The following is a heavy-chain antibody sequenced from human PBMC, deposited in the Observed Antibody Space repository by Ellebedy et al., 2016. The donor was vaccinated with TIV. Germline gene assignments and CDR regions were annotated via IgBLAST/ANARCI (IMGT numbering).Heavy chain of an antibody. CDR3: AKDWMASGGSIYFFDY. Sequence: PGGSLRLSCAASGFTFGSHAMSWVRQAPGKGLEWVSSVNDNGGGANYADPVKGRFTISRDNSRNTLYLQMNSLRVEDTAVYYCAKDWMASGGSIYFFDYWGQGALVTVSS. J-gene: IGHJ4*02. CDR1: GFTFGSHA. V-gene: IGHV3-23*01. CDR2: VNDNGGGA. D-gene: IGHD6-19*01.